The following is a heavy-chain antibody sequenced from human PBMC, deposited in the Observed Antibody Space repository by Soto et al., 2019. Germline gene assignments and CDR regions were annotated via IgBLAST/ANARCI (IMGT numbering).Heavy chain of an antibody. CDR2: IYHSGST. D-gene: IGHD3-10*01. V-gene: IGHV4-59*12. CDR1: GGSISSYY. CDR3: ARARGHYGSGSYYKFPLFDY. J-gene: IGHJ4*02. Sequence: PSETLSLTCTVSGGSISSYYWSWIRQPPGKGLEWIGYIYHSGSTNYNPSLKSRVTISVDTSKNQFSLKLSSVTAADTAVYYCARARGHYGSGSYYKFPLFDYWGQGTLVTVSS.